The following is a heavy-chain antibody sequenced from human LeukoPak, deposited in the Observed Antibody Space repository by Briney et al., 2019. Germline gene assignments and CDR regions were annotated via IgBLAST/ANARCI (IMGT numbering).Heavy chain of an antibody. Sequence: GSLRLSCAASGFTFSSYSMNWVRQAPGKGLEWVSYIGAAGSTIYYADSVKGRFTISRDNAKNSLFLQMNSLRAEDTAMYYCARNSSTYAGPPDYWGQGTLVTVSS. J-gene: IGHJ4*02. CDR2: IGAAGSTI. D-gene: IGHD2/OR15-2a*01. CDR3: ARNSSTYAGPPDY. CDR1: GFTFSSYS. V-gene: IGHV3-48*01.